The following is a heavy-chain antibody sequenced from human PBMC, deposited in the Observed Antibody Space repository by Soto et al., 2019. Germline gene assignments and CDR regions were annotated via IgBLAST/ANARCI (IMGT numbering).Heavy chain of an antibody. V-gene: IGHV3-33*01. CDR2: IWYDGSNK. D-gene: IGHD3-9*01. CDR3: ARGRPHYDILTGYQPLFDY. CDR1: GFTFSSYG. Sequence: SLRLSCAASGFTFSSYGMHWVRQAPGKGLEWVAVIWYDGSNKYYADSVKGRFTISRDNSKNTLYLQMNSLRAEDTAVYYCARGRPHYDILTGYQPLFDYWGQGTLVTVSS. J-gene: IGHJ4*02.